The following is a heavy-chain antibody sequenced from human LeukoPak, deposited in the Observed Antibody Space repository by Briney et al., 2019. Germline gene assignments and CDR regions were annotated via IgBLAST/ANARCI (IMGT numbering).Heavy chain of an antibody. V-gene: IGHV4-39*01. CDR1: GASTSSSSYF. CDR3: AVAGARYSDTGGLYPFDF. J-gene: IGHJ3*01. CDR2: IYYSGRP. D-gene: IGHD2-8*02. Sequence: SETLSLTCTVSGASTSSSSYFWGWIRQPPGKGLEWIGTIYYSGRPYYTPSLKSRITISLDASKNQFSLKLNSVTAADTAVYYCAVAGARYSDTGGLYPFDFWGRGTMVTVSS.